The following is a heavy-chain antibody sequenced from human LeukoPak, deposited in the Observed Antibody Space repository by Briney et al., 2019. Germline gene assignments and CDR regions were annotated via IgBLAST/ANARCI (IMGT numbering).Heavy chain of an antibody. D-gene: IGHD4-17*01. Sequence: GGSLRLSCAASGFTFSDYAMTWVRQAPGKGLEWVSTISSSGGSAHSADSVKGRFTISRDNSKNTLYLHMNSLRAGDTAVFFCAKGIGGYGDYPDFWGQGTLVTVSS. CDR1: GFTFSDYA. CDR2: ISSSGGSA. V-gene: IGHV3-23*01. CDR3: AKGIGGYGDYPDF. J-gene: IGHJ4*02.